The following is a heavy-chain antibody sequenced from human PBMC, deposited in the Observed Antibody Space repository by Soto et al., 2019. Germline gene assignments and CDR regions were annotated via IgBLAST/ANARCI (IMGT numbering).Heavy chain of an antibody. J-gene: IGHJ4*02. D-gene: IGHD6-19*01. CDR3: ARVGSLGYSTPMRTVAGTPYFDY. Sequence: GASVKVSCKASGYTFTSYAMHWVRQAPGQRLEWMGWINAGNGNTKYSQKFQGRVTITRDTSASTAYMELSSLRSEDTAVYYCARVGSLGYSTPMRTVAGTPYFDYWGQGTLVTVSS. CDR2: INAGNGNT. CDR1: GYTFTSYA. V-gene: IGHV1-3*01.